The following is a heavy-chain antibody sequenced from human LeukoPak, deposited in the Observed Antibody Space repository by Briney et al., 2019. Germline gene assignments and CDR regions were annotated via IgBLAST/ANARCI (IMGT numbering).Heavy chain of an antibody. Sequence: PGGSLRLSCAASGFTFDDYAMDWVRQAPGKGLEWVSLITGDGRNTYYADSVEGRFTISRDNSKNSLYLQMNSLRIEDTAFYYCAKPRGSGWFPFDYWGKGTLVTVSS. J-gene: IGHJ4*02. D-gene: IGHD6-19*01. CDR1: GFTFDDYA. CDR3: AKPRGSGWFPFDY. V-gene: IGHV3-43*02. CDR2: ITGDGRNT.